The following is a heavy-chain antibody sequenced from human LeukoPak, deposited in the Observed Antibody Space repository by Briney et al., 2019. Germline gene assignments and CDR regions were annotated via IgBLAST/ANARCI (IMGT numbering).Heavy chain of an antibody. J-gene: IGHJ5*02. CDR1: GGSISSSSYY. D-gene: IGHD6-19*01. CDR2: IYYSGST. CDR3: ARHTYNSGWYNWFDP. Sequence: PSETLSLTCAVSGGSISSSSYYWGWIRQPPGKGLEWIGSIYYSGSTYYNPSLKSRVTISVDTSKNQFSLKLSSVTAADTAVYYCARHTYNSGWYNWFDPWGQGTLVTVSS. V-gene: IGHV4-39*01.